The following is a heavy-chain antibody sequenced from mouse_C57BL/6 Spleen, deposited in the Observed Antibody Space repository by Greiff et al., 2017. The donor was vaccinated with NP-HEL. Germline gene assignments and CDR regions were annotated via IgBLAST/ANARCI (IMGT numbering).Heavy chain of an antibody. J-gene: IGHJ4*01. CDR2: INPNNGGT. CDR3: ARKEDYDYDDAMDY. Sequence: VQLQQSGPELVKPGASVKISCKASGYTFTDYYMNWVKQSHGKSLEWIGDINPNNGGTSYNQKFKGKATLTVDKSSSTAYMELRSLTSEDSAVYYCARKEDYDYDDAMDYWGQGTSVTVSS. CDR1: GYTFTDYY. D-gene: IGHD2-4*01. V-gene: IGHV1-26*01.